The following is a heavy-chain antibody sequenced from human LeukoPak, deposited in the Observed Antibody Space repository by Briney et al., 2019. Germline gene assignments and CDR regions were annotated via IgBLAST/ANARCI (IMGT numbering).Heavy chain of an antibody. J-gene: IGHJ3*02. Sequence: PSETLSLTCTVSGGSISSYYWSWIRQPPGKGLEWIGYIYYSGSTNYNPSLKSRVTISVDTSKNQFSLKLSSVTAADTAVYYCARYCSGTSCYPNDAFDIWGQGTMVTVSS. CDR2: IYYSGST. CDR3: ARYCSGTSCYPNDAFDI. D-gene: IGHD2-2*01. V-gene: IGHV4-59*01. CDR1: GGSISSYY.